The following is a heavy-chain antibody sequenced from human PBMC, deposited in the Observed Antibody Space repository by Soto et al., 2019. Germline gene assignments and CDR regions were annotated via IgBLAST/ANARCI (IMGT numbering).Heavy chain of an antibody. V-gene: IGHV1-69*01. D-gene: IGHD5-18*01. CDR3: TRSYGYTFGGSLDN. Sequence: QVQLVQSGPEVKKPGSSVKVSRKASGDTFNSYVITWVRQAPGQGLEWLGGIITAFGTTSYAKNFQDRLTITADEAATIDHMELSSLTSDDTAMYYCTRSYGYTFGGSLDNWGQGTLVTVSS. J-gene: IGHJ4*02. CDR1: GDTFNSYV. CDR2: IITAFGTT.